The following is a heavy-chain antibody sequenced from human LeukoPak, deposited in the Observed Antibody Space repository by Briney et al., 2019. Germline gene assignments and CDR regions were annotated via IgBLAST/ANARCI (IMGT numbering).Heavy chain of an antibody. J-gene: IGHJ5*02. V-gene: IGHV3-30*02. CDR2: IRYDGNNK. D-gene: IGHD3-10*01. Sequence: PGGSLRPSCAASGFTFSYYGMHWVRQAPGKGLEWVAFIRYDGNNKYYADSVKGRFTISRDNSKNTLYLQMNSLRAEDTAVYYCAKDQYYYGSGSYYNWFDPWGQGILVTVSS. CDR1: GFTFSYYG. CDR3: AKDQYYYGSGSYYNWFDP.